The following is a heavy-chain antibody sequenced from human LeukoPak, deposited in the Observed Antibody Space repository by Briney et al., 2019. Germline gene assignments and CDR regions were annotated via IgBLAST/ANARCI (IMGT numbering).Heavy chain of an antibody. CDR1: GGSISSGGYY. Sequence: KPSETLSLTCTVSGGSISSGGYYWSWIRQHPGKGLEWIGYIYYSGSTYYNPSLKSRVTISVDTSKNQFSLKLSSVTAADTAVYYCARAISYYDSSGYYLWGQGTLVTVSS. D-gene: IGHD3-22*01. J-gene: IGHJ5*02. CDR3: ARAISYYDSSGYYL. V-gene: IGHV4-31*03. CDR2: IYYSGST.